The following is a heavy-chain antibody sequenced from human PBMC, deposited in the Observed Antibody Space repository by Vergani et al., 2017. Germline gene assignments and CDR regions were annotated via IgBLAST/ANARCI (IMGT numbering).Heavy chain of an antibody. Sequence: EVQLVESGGGLVQPGRSLRLSCAASGFTFDDYAMHWVRQAPGKGLEWVSGISWNSGSIGYADSVKGRFTISRDNAKNSLYLQMNSLRAEDTALYYCARVRGDNKQMVMYYFGYWGQGTLVTVSS. CDR1: GFTFDDYA. V-gene: IGHV3-9*01. CDR2: ISWNSGSI. CDR3: ARVRGDNKQMVMYYFGY. D-gene: IGHD2-8*01. J-gene: IGHJ4*02.